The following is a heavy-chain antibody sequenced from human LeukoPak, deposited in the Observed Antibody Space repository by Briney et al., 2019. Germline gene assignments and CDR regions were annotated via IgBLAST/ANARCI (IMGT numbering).Heavy chain of an antibody. J-gene: IGHJ4*02. D-gene: IGHD6-19*01. V-gene: IGHV3-23*01. CDR1: GFTFSSYA. CDR3: AKDFPRALISGWRFDY. CDR2: ISGSGADT. Sequence: GGSLRLSCAACGFTFSSYAMTWVRQAPGKGLEWISAISGSGADTYYADSVRGRFSISRDNSKNTLYLQMNSLTAEDTAVYYCAKDFPRALISGWRFDYWGQGTLVTVSS.